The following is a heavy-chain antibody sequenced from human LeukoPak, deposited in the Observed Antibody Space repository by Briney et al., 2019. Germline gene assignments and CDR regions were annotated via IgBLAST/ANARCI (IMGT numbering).Heavy chain of an antibody. J-gene: IGHJ6*02. D-gene: IGHD6-13*01. CDR1: VGTFSIYA. V-gene: IGHV1-69*01. CDR3: AGDGSWYYYGMDV. CDR2: IIPIFGTA. Sequence: GSSMKVSCKASVGTFSIYAMSWVRQAPGQGLEWMGGIIPIFGTANYAQKFQGRVTITADESTSTAYMELSSLRSEDTAVYYCAGDGSWYYYGMDVWGRGTTVTVSS.